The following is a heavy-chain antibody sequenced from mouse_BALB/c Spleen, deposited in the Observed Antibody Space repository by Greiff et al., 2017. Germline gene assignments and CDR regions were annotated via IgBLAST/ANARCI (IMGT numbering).Heavy chain of an antibody. CDR3: ARFGSNRYFDV. D-gene: IGHD1-1*01. V-gene: IGHV1-80*01. CDR2: IYPGDGDT. Sequence: QVQLQQSGAELVRPGSSVKISCKASGYAFSSYWMNWVKQRPGQGLEWIGQIYPGDGDTNYNGKFKGKATLTADKSSSTAYMQLSSLTSEDSAVYFCARFGSNRYFDVWGAGTTVTVSS. J-gene: IGHJ1*01. CDR1: GYAFSSYW.